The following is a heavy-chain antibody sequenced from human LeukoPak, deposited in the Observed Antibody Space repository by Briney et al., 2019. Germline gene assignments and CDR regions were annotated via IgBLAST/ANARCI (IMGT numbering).Heavy chain of an antibody. V-gene: IGHV3-7*03. CDR2: INPGGSAK. CDR3: AKGIYSRGWSYFDY. J-gene: IGHJ4*01. Sequence: QTGGALRLSCAASGFTFRTYWMAWVRQAPGKGLEWVANINPGGSAKYYVDSVKGRFTISRDDAKTSLYLQMDSLRAEDTAVYYCAKGIYSRGWSYFDYWGHGTLVTVSS. D-gene: IGHD6-19*01. CDR1: GFTFRTYW.